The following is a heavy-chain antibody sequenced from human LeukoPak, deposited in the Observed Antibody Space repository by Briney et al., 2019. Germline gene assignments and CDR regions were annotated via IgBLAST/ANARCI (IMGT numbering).Heavy chain of an antibody. CDR2: IIPIFGIA. CDR1: GGSFNNYA. D-gene: IGHD5-24*01. V-gene: IGHV1-69*04. Sequence: SVKVSCMASGGSFNNYAISWVRQAPGQGLEWMGRIIPIFGIANSAQKFQGRVTITADKSTNTAYMELSSLRSEDTAVYYCARDLEMATALYWYFDLWGRGTLVTVSS. CDR3: ARDLEMATALYWYFDL. J-gene: IGHJ2*01.